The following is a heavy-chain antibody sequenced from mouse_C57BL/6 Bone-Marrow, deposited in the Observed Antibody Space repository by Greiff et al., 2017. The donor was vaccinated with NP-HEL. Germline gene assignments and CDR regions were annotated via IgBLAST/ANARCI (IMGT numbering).Heavy chain of an antibody. CDR3: ARRGIYYGNYVGYFDV. D-gene: IGHD2-1*01. J-gene: IGHJ1*03. CDR1: GFTFSSYG. Sequence: EVQGVESGGDLVKPGGSLKLSCAASGFTFSSYGMSWVRQTPDKRLEWVATISSGGSYTYYPDSVKGRFTISRDNAKNTLYLQMSSLKSEDTAMYYCARRGIYYGNYVGYFDVWGTGTTVTVSS. V-gene: IGHV5-6*01. CDR2: ISSGGSYT.